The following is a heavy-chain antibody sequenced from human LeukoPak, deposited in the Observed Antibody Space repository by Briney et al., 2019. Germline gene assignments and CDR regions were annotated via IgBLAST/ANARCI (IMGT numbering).Heavy chain of an antibody. Sequence: GESLQISCKGSGYSFTSYWISWVRQMPGKGLEWMGRIDASDSYTNYSPSFQGHVTISADKSISTAYLQWSSLKASDTAMYYCAIKYYYYYGMGVWGQGTTVTVSS. CDR1: GYSFTSYW. V-gene: IGHV5-10-1*01. CDR3: AIKYYYYYGMGV. CDR2: IDASDSYT. J-gene: IGHJ6*02.